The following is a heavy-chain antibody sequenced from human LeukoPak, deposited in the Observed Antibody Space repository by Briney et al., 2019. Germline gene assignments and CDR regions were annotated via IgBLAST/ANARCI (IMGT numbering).Heavy chain of an antibody. J-gene: IGHJ3*02. V-gene: IGHV3-33*01. CDR1: GFTFSSYG. CDR3: ARVMGQWLVRGAFDI. CDR2: IWYDGSNK. D-gene: IGHD6-19*01. Sequence: GRSLGLSCAASGFTFSSYGMHWVRQVPGKGLEGVAVIWYDGSNKHYVDSVKGRFTISRDNSKNALYLQMNSLRVEDTAVYYCARVMGQWLVRGAFDIWGQGTMVTVS.